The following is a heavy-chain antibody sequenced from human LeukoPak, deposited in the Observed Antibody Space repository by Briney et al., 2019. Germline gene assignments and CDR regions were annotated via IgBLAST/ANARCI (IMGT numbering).Heavy chain of an antibody. CDR3: TEGPGGDFWSGSVYFD. CDR1: GFTFSHHG. J-gene: IGHJ4*02. V-gene: IGHV3-30*12. D-gene: IGHD3-3*01. CDR2: IANNGIDK. Sequence: GGSLRLSCAASGFTFSHHGMHWVRQAPGKGLEWMAFIANNGIDKYPADSVKGRFTISRDNSKNTLSLQMNSLRVEDTALYYCTEGPGGDFWSGSVYFDWGQGTLVTVSS.